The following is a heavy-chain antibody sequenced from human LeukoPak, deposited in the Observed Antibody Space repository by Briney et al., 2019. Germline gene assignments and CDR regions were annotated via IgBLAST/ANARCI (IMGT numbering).Heavy chain of an antibody. CDR2: ISAYNGNT. D-gene: IGHD5-18*01. CDR3: ARDYERYSYGIVGTYNWFDP. Sequence: ASVKVSCKASGYTFTSYGISWVRQAPGQGLEWMGWISAYNGNTNYAQKLQGRVTMTTDTSTSTAYMELRSLRSDDTAVYYCARDYERYSYGIVGTYNWFDPWGKGTLVTVSS. CDR1: GYTFTSYG. V-gene: IGHV1-18*01. J-gene: IGHJ5*02.